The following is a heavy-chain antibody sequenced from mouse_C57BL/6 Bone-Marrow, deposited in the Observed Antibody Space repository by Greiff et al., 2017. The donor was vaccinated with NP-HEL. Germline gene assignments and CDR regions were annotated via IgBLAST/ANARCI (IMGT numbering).Heavy chain of an antibody. J-gene: IGHJ3*01. V-gene: IGHV1-39*01. D-gene: IGHD3-2*02. Sequence: EVKLMESGPELVKPGASVKITCKASGYSFTDYNMNWVKQSNGKSLEWIGVINPNYGTTSYNQKFKGKATLTVDQSSSTAYIQLNSLTSEDSAVYYCARSSSGYVWFAYWGQGTLVTVSA. CDR2: INPNYGTT. CDR3: ARSSSGYVWFAY. CDR1: GYSFTDYN.